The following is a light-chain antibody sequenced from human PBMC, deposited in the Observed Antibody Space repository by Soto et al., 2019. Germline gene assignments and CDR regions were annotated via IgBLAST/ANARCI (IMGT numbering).Light chain of an antibody. CDR1: QSVSSN. CDR3: QQYDSSPRT. J-gene: IGKJ1*01. Sequence: EVVMTQSPATLSMCTGERATLSCRASQSVSSNLAWYQQKPGQAPRLLIYGASTRATGIPARFSGSGSGTDFTLTISRLEPEHFAVYYCQQYDSSPRTFGQGTKVDI. CDR2: GAS. V-gene: IGKV3-15*01.